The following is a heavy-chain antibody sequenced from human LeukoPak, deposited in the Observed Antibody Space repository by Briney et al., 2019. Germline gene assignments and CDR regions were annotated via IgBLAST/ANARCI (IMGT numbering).Heavy chain of an antibody. J-gene: IGHJ4*02. V-gene: IGHV3-23*01. D-gene: IGHD3-22*01. CDR3: TTDPMIVAQLG. CDR2: ISGSGGST. CDR1: GFTFSSYA. Sequence: GGSLRLSCAASGFTFSSYAMSWVRQAPGKGLEWVSAISGSGGSTYYADSVKGRFTISRDNSKNTLYLQMNSLRAEDTAVYYCTTDPMIVAQLGWGQGTLVTVSS.